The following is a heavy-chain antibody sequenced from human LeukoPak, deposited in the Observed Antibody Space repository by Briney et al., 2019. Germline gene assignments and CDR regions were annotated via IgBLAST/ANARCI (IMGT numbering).Heavy chain of an antibody. CDR3: AKGGLRDYYFDY. V-gene: IGHV3-48*04. CDR1: GFTFSISS. Sequence: GGSLRLSCVASGFTFSISSMSWVRQAPGKGLEWVSYISSSSSSIYDADSVRGRFTISRDNAKNSLYLQMNSLRAEDTALYYCAKGGLRDYYFDYWGQGTLVTVSS. J-gene: IGHJ4*02. CDR2: ISSSSSSI. D-gene: IGHD4-17*01.